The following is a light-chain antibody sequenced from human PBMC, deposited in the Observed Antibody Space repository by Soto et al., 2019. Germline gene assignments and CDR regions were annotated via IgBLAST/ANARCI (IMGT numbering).Light chain of an antibody. Sequence: EIVLTQSPATLSLSPGERATLSCRASQSVNSNYVAWYQHKPGQGPRLLFYGATHRATGIPDRISGSGSGTDFTLTISRLEPEDFAVYYCQQYGNSPQTCGQGTKVEIK. CDR3: QQYGNSPQT. V-gene: IGKV3-20*01. CDR1: QSVNSNY. J-gene: IGKJ1*01. CDR2: GAT.